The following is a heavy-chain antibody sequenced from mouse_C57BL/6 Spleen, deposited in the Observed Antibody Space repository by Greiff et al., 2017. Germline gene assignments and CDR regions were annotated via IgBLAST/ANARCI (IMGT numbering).Heavy chain of an antibody. CDR3: ARSRDYYGPYYFDY. CDR1: GYSITSGYY. V-gene: IGHV3-6*01. CDR2: ISYDGSN. J-gene: IGHJ2*01. Sequence: VQLKESGPGLVKPSQSLSLTCSVTGYSITSGYYWNWIRQFPGNKLEWMGYISYDGSNNYNPSLKNRISITRDSSKNHFFLKVNSVTTEDTATYYCARSRDYYGPYYFDYWGQVTTLTVSS. D-gene: IGHD1-1*01.